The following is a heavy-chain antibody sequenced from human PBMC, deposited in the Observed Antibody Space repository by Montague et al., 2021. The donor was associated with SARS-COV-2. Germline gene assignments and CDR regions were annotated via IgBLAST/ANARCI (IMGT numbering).Heavy chain of an antibody. V-gene: IGHV4-4*02. Sequence: SETLSLTCTVSGGSVSSDNWWTWVRQPPGKGLEWIGEIYHSGTTNYNPSLQSRVTISVDKSRNHLSLNLRCVTAADTAMYYCAVPLRGARFDHWGQGILVTVSS. D-gene: IGHD2-2*01. J-gene: IGHJ4*02. CDR2: IYHSGTT. CDR1: GGSVSSDNW. CDR3: AVPLRGARFDH.